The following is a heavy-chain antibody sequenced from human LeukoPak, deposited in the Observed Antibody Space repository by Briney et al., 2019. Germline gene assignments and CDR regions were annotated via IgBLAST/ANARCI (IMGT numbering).Heavy chain of an antibody. D-gene: IGHD6-19*01. Sequence: PGGSLRLSCAVSGFTVSSNYMSWVRQAPGKGLEWVSGISGSGGSTYYADSVKGRFTISRDNSKNTLYLQMNSLRAEDTAVYYCAKDSSGWPSVGFDYWGQGTLVTVSS. V-gene: IGHV3-23*01. CDR2: ISGSGGST. J-gene: IGHJ4*02. CDR3: AKDSSGWPSVGFDY. CDR1: GFTVSSNY.